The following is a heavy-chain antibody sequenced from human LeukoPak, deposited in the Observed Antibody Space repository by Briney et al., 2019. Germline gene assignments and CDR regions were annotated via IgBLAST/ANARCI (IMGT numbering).Heavy chain of an antibody. J-gene: IGHJ4*02. Sequence: SETLSLTCTVSGGSISSYYWSWIRQPPGKGLEWIGYIYYSGSTNYNPSLKSRVTISVDTSKNQFSLKLSSVTAADTAVYYCARDGVDSYGRLFDYWGQGTLVTVSS. CDR2: IYYSGST. D-gene: IGHD5-18*01. V-gene: IGHV4-59*12. CDR1: GGSISSYY. CDR3: ARDGVDSYGRLFDY.